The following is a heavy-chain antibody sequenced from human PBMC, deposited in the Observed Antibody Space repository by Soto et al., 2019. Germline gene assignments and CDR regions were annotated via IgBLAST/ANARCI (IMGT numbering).Heavy chain of an antibody. CDR1: GFTFSSYA. V-gene: IGHV3-23*01. Sequence: GGSLRRSCAASGFTFSSYAMSCVRQAPWKGLEWFSAISGSGGITYYADSVKGRFTISRENSKNTLYLKMNSLRAEDTAVYYCAKRRSAFDIWGQGTMVTVSS. CDR3: AKRRSAFDI. CDR2: ISGSGGIT. J-gene: IGHJ3*02.